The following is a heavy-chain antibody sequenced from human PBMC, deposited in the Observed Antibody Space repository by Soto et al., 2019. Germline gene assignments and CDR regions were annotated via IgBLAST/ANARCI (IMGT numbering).Heavy chain of an antibody. CDR1: GGSISSGGYY. D-gene: IGHD3-22*01. CDR3: ARGPYDSSGYYSPVRYLDY. J-gene: IGHJ4*02. Sequence: PSGTLSLTCTVSGGSISSGGYYWSWIRQHPGKGLEWIGYIYYSGSTYSNPSLKSRVTISVDTSKNQFSLKLSSVTAADTAVYYWARGPYDSSGYYSPVRYLDYGGQGALVTLSS. V-gene: IGHV4-31*03. CDR2: IYYSGST.